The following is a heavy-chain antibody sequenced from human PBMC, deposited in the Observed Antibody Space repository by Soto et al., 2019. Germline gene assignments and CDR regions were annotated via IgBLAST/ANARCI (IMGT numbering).Heavy chain of an antibody. CDR2: ISPVSGTA. D-gene: IGHD7-27*01. Sequence: QVHLEQSGAEVTKPGSSVKVSCKFSGGTFSSYVIIWVRQAPGQGLEWMGGISPVSGTANNAQKFHGRVTISAAAATNTADMELSSVIFDDTAVYYCAIVDRTVDLVCLFDPWGQGTLVTVSS. CDR3: AIVDRTVDLVCLFDP. CDR1: GGTFSSYV. V-gene: IGHV1-69*01. J-gene: IGHJ5*02.